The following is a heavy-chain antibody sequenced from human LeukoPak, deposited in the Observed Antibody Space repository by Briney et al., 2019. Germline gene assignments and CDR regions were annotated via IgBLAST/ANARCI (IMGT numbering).Heavy chain of an antibody. D-gene: IGHD3-22*01. J-gene: IGHJ5*02. CDR2: IDRSGTSK. CDR1: GFTFSSYN. CDR3: ELDSYDFRPSGIWFDP. Sequence: GGSLRLSCAGSGFTFSSYNMNWIRQAPGKGLEWLSYIDRSGTSKYYADSVKGRFTISRDTGKNSLYLQMSSLTVEDTAEYYCELDSYDFRPSGIWFDPWGQGTLVIVSS. V-gene: IGHV3-48*03.